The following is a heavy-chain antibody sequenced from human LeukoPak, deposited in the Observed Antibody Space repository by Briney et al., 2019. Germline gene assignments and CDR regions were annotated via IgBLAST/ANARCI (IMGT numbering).Heavy chain of an antibody. CDR1: GGSFSGYY. D-gene: IGHD3-10*01. CDR3: ARAPRATMVRGVPFDS. J-gene: IGHJ4*02. Sequence: SETLSLTCAVYGGSFSGYYWTWIRQPPGKGLEWIGEINHSGSTKYNPSLKSRVTISVDTSRNQFSLKLSSVTAADTAVYYCARAPRATMVRGVPFDSWGQGTPVTVSS. V-gene: IGHV4-34*01. CDR2: INHSGST.